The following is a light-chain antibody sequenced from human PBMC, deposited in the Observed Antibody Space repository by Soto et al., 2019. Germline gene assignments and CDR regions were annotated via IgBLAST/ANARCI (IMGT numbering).Light chain of an antibody. CDR2: GAS. J-gene: IGKJ1*01. CDR3: QQCGSSPET. CDR1: QSVSSSY. V-gene: IGKV3-20*01. Sequence: EIVLTQSPGTLSLSPGERATLSCRASQSVSSSYLAWYQQKPGQAPRLLIYGASTRATGVPARFSGSGSGTDFTLTISRLEPEDFAVYYCQQCGSSPETFGQGTKVDIK.